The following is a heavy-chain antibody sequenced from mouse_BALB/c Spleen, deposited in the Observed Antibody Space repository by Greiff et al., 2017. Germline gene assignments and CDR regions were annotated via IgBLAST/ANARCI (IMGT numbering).Heavy chain of an antibody. CDR1: GYAFTNYL. CDR2: INPGSGGT. D-gene: IGHD1-1*01. J-gene: IGHJ4*01. CDR3: ARWLRDYAMDD. V-gene: IGHV1-54*01. Sequence: VQLQQSGAELVRPGTSVKVSCKASGYAFTNYLIEWVKQRPGQGLEWIGVINPGSGGTNYNEKFKGKATLTADKSSSTAYMQLSSLTSDVSEVYCCARWLRDYAMDDWGQGTSVTVSS.